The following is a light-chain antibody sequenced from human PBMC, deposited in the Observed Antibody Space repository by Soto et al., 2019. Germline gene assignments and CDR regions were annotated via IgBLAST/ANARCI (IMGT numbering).Light chain of an antibody. CDR3: SSYTSSSTRV. CDR2: DVS. CDR1: SSDVGGYNY. Sequence: QSALTQPASVSGSPGQSITISCTGTSSDVGGYNYVSWYQQHPGKDPKLMIYDVSNRPSGVSNRFSGSKSGDTASLTISGLXAEDEADYYCSSYTSSSTRVFGTGTKLTVL. V-gene: IGLV2-14*01. J-gene: IGLJ1*01.